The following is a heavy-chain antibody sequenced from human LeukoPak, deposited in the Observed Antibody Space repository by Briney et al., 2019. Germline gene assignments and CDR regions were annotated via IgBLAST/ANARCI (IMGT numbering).Heavy chain of an antibody. CDR2: VNPHSGVT. Sequence: ASVKVSCKASGYTFTGYYIHWIRQAPGQGLEWMGWVNPHSGVTNYAQKFQGRVTMTRDTSISTGYMELSRLRSDDTAVYYCARDLDYGEKSEDYWGQGTLVTVSS. CDR1: GYTFTGYY. J-gene: IGHJ4*02. V-gene: IGHV1-2*02. CDR3: ARDLDYGEKSEDY. D-gene: IGHD4/OR15-4a*01.